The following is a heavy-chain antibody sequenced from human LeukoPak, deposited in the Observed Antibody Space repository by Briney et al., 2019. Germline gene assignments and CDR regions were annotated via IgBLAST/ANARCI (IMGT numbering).Heavy chain of an antibody. CDR2: INQEGSEK. CDR1: EFTFSRYW. Sequence: GGSLRLSCAASEFTFSRYWMSWVRQAPGKGLEWVANINQEGSEKYYVDSVKGRFTVSRDNAKNSLYLQVNSLRADDTAVYNCARAGSSSWYGVWFDPWGQGTLVTVSS. CDR3: ARAGSSSWYGVWFDP. V-gene: IGHV3-7*05. J-gene: IGHJ5*02. D-gene: IGHD6-13*01.